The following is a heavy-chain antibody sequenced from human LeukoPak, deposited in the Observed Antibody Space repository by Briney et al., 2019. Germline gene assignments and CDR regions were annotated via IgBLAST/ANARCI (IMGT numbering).Heavy chain of an antibody. D-gene: IGHD6-13*01. V-gene: IGHV4-59*01. CDR1: GGSISSYY. Sequence: SETLSLTCTVSGGSISSYYWRWIRQPAGKGLEWIGYIYYSGSTNYNPSLKGRVTIPVDTSKNQFSLKLSSVTAADTAVYYCARGVYGTGEFDCWGQGTLVTVSS. CDR2: IYYSGST. CDR3: ARGVYGTGEFDC. J-gene: IGHJ4*02.